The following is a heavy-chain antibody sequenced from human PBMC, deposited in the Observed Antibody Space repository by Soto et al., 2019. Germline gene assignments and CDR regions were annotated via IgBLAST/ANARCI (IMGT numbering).Heavy chain of an antibody. Sequence: PSETLSLTCTVSGGSVSGRNYYWSWIRQPPGKGLEWIGYIYYSGSTNYNPSLKSRVTISVDTSKNQFSLKLSSVTAADTAVYYCARAAGYSSGWYQKYYFDYWGQGTLVTVSS. J-gene: IGHJ4*02. CDR1: GGSVSGRNYY. CDR2: IYYSGST. D-gene: IGHD6-19*01. CDR3: ARAAGYSSGWYQKYYFDY. V-gene: IGHV4-61*01.